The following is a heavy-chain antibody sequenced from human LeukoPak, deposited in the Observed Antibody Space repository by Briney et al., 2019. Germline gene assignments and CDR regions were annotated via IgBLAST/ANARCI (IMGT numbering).Heavy chain of an antibody. V-gene: IGHV3-30*02. CDR2: IRDDGSNK. D-gene: IGHD1-26*01. Sequence: GGSLRLSCAASGFTFSSYWMHWVRQAPGKGLEWVAFIRDDGSNKYYADSVKGRFTISRDNSKKTLYLQMNSLRAEDTAVYYCAKKSYSDYWGQGTLVTVSS. CDR1: GFTFSSYW. J-gene: IGHJ4*02. CDR3: AKKSYSDY.